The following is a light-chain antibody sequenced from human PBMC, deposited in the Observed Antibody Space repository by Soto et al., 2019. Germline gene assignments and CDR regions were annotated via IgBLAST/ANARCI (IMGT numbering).Light chain of an antibody. Sequence: DRVMTQSPATLSVSPGERASLSCRASPSVSSNLAWYQQKPGQTPRLLMSCASTRATGIPARFSGSGSGTEFTIPISSLQSEDFAVYYCQQYHKWPPFTFGGGTK. J-gene: IGKJ4*01. CDR2: CAS. CDR3: QQYHKWPPFT. V-gene: IGKV3-15*01. CDR1: PSVSSN.